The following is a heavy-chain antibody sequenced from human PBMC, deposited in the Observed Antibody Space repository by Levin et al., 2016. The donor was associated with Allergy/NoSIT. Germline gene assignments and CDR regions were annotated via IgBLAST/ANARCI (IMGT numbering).Heavy chain of an antibody. V-gene: IGHV5-51*01. Sequence: VRQMPGKGLEWMGIIYPGDSETRYSPSFQGQVTISADKSISTAYLQWSSLKASDTAMYYCARRGEDSGWELDYWGQGTLVTVSS. CDR2: IYPGDSET. J-gene: IGHJ4*02. CDR3: ARRGEDSGWELDY. D-gene: IGHD6-19*01.